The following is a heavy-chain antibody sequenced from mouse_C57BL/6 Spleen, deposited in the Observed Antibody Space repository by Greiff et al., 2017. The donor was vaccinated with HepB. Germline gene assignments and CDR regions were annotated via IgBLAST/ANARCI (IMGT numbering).Heavy chain of an antibody. CDR3: QITTVVAGYFDF. D-gene: IGHD1-1*01. CDR1: GYAFSSYW. Sequence: VQLQQSGAELVKPGASVKISCKASGYAFSSYWMNWVKQRPGKGLEWIGQIYPGDGDTNYNGKFKGKATLTADKSSSTAYMQLSSLTAEDSAVYFCQITTVVAGYFDFWGTGTTVTVSS. V-gene: IGHV1-80*01. J-gene: IGHJ1*03. CDR2: IYPGDGDT.